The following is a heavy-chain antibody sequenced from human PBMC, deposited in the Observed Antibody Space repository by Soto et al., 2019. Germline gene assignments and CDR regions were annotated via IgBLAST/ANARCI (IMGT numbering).Heavy chain of an antibody. Sequence: QVQLVESGGGVVQPGRSLRLSCAASGFTFSSYGMHWVRQAPGKGQDWVADIWYDGSNKYYADSVKGRFTISRDNSKNTLYLQMNSLRAEDTAVYYCARDGHGDYAPPVGWFDPWGQGTLVTVSS. CDR3: ARDGHGDYAPPVGWFDP. CDR1: GFTFSSYG. J-gene: IGHJ5*02. D-gene: IGHD4-17*01. V-gene: IGHV3-33*01. CDR2: IWYDGSNK.